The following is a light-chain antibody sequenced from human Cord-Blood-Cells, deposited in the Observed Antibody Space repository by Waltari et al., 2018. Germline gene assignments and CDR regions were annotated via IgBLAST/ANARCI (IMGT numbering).Light chain of an antibody. Sequence: VLTHSPGTLSLSPGESATLACRASQSASSSYVAWYQQKPGQAPRLLIYGASSRATGIPDRFSGSGSGTDFTLTISRLEPEDFAVYYCQQYGSSPYTFGQGTKLEIK. V-gene: IGKV3-20*01. CDR3: QQYGSSPYT. CDR1: QSASSSY. CDR2: GAS. J-gene: IGKJ2*01.